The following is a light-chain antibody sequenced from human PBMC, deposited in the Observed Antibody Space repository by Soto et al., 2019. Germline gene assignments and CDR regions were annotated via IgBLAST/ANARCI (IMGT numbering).Light chain of an antibody. Sequence: GDRVTITCRASQSISSWLAWYQQKPGKAPKLLIYDASSLESGVPSRFSGSGSGTEFTLTISSLQPDDFATYYCQQYNSHQTFGQGTKVDIK. CDR1: QSISSW. V-gene: IGKV1-5*01. J-gene: IGKJ1*01. CDR3: QQYNSHQT. CDR2: DAS.